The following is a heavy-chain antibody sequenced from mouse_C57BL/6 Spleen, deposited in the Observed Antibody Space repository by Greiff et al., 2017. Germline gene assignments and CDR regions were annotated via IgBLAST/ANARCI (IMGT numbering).Heavy chain of an antibody. CDR2: INPSSGYT. Sequence: VQLQQSGAELAKPGASVKLSCTASGYTFTSYWMYWVKQRPGQGLEWIGYINPSSGYTKYNQKFKDKATLTADKSSSTAYMQLSSLTYEDSAVYFCANSNYPEAMDYWGQGTSVTVSS. CDR3: ANSNYPEAMDY. D-gene: IGHD2-1*01. J-gene: IGHJ4*01. CDR1: GYTFTSYW. V-gene: IGHV1-7*01.